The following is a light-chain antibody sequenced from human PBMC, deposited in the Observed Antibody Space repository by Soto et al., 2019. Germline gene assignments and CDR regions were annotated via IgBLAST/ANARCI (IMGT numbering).Light chain of an antibody. CDR1: QSLLYSNGYNY. Sequence: DIVMTQSPLSLPVTPGEPASISCRSSQSLLYSNGYNYLDWYLQKPGQSPQLLIYLGSNRASGVPDRFSGRGSGTDFTLKISRVEAEDVGVYYCMQSLQGPFTFGQGSKLEIQ. CDR3: MQSLQGPFT. CDR2: LGS. J-gene: IGKJ2*01. V-gene: IGKV2-28*01.